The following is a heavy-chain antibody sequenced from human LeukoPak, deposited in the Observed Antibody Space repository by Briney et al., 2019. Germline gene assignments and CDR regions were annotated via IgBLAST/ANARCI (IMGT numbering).Heavy chain of an antibody. CDR3: ARDFSVRGAA. V-gene: IGHV3-66*01. D-gene: IGHD3-10*01. CDR2: IYSGGST. Sequence: GGSLRLSCAASGFTFSSYGMSWVRQAPGKGLEWVSVIYSGGSTYYADSVKGRFTISRDNSKNTLYLQMNSLRAEDTAVYYCARDFSVRGAAWGQGTLVTVSS. CDR1: GFTFSSYG. J-gene: IGHJ4*02.